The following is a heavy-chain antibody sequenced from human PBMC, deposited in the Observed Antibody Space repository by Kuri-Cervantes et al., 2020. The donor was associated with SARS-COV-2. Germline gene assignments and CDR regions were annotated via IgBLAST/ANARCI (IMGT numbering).Heavy chain of an antibody. CDR2: IYYSGST. J-gene: IGHJ4*02. CDR1: GGSISSSSYF. D-gene: IGHD2-15*01. CDR3: ARHLRLLDYYFDY. Sequence: SETLSLTCTVSGGSISSSSYFWGWIRQAPGKGLEWIGIIYYSGSTYYNPSLKSRVTISVDTSKNQFSLKLSSVTAADTAVYYCARHLRLLDYYFDYWGQGTLVTVSS. V-gene: IGHV4-39*01.